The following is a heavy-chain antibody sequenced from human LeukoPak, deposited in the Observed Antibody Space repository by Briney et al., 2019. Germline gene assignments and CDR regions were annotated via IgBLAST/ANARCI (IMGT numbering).Heavy chain of an antibody. CDR1: GFTFSDAW. D-gene: IGHD2-8*02. CDR2: IKSKIDDETT. Sequence: GGSLRLSCEGSGFTFSDAWMSWVRQAPGKGLEWVGRIKSKIDDETTDYAAPVKGRFSISRDDSKNMVYVQMNSLKIEDTAVYYCTTLYCPGGLCVRWWFDPRGQGTRVTVSS. CDR3: TTLYCPGGLCVRWWFDP. V-gene: IGHV3-15*01. J-gene: IGHJ5*02.